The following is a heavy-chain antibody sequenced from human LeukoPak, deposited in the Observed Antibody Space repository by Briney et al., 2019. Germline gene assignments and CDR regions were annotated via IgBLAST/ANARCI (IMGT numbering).Heavy chain of an antibody. D-gene: IGHD3-16*02. Sequence: APVKVSCKASGYTFTGYYMHWVRQAPGQGLEWMGWINPNSGGTNYAQKFRGRVTMTRDTSISTAYMELSRLRSDDTAVYYCARGDYVWGSYRRSYYYYYMDVWGKGTTVTVSS. CDR3: ARGDYVWGSYRRSYYYYYMDV. CDR1: GYTFTGYY. V-gene: IGHV1-2*02. J-gene: IGHJ6*03. CDR2: INPNSGGT.